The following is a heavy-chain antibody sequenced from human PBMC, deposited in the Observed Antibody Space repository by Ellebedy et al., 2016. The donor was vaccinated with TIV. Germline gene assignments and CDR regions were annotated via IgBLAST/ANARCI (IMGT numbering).Heavy chain of an antibody. D-gene: IGHD5-18*01. CDR2: ISSSSSYI. Sequence: GQSLKISCAASGFTFSTYAMAWVRQTPGKGLEWVSSISSSSSYIYYADSVKGRFTISRDNSKRTVDLQMNSLRAEDTAIYFCAKDRTSGDGYWVFDNWGQGTLVSVSS. CDR1: GFTFSTYA. J-gene: IGHJ4*02. CDR3: AKDRTSGDGYWVFDN. V-gene: IGHV3-21*04.